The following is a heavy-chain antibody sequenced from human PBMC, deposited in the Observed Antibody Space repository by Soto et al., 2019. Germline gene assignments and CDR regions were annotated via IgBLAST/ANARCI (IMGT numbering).Heavy chain of an antibody. J-gene: IGHJ6*02. CDR3: ARAEGGREIFGVVIIRRLGGMDV. CDR2: ISSSSSYI. CDR1: GFTFSSYS. D-gene: IGHD3-3*01. Sequence: EVQLVESGGGLVKPGGSLRLSCAASGFTFSSYSMNWVRQAPGKGLEWVSSISSSSSYIYYADSVKGRFTISRDNAKNSLYLQMNSLRAEDTAVYYCARAEGGREIFGVVIIRRLGGMDVWGQGTTVTVSS. V-gene: IGHV3-21*01.